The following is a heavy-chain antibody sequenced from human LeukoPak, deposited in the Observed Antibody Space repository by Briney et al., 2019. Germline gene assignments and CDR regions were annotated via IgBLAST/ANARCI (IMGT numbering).Heavy chain of an antibody. CDR1: GFSFTNYG. V-gene: IGHV3-30*18. CDR3: AKDWGFQFASGSYCEY. CDR2: ISYDGSNK. J-gene: IGHJ4*02. Sequence: GGSLRLFCAASGFSFTNYGMHWVRQAPGKGLQWVADISYDGSNKYYADSVAGRFSISRDNSKNTLYLQMNSLRAEDTAVYYCAKDWGFQFASGSYCEYWGRGTLVTVSS. D-gene: IGHD3-10*01.